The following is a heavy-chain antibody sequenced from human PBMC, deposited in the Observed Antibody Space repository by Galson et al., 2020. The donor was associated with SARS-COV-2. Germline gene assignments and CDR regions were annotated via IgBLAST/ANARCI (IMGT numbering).Heavy chain of an antibody. CDR2: ISSSSSTI. Sequence: GGSLRLSCAASGFTFSSYSMNWVRQAPGKGLEWVSYISSSSSTIYYADSVKGRFTISRDNAKNSLYLQMNSLRAEDTAVYYCARPHCTNGVCYFYFDYWGQGTLVTVSS. CDR1: GFTFSSYS. CDR3: ARPHCTNGVCYFYFDY. V-gene: IGHV3-48*01. D-gene: IGHD2-8*01. J-gene: IGHJ4*02.